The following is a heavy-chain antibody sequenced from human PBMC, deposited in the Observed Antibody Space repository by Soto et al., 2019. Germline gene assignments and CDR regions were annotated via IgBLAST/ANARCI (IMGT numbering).Heavy chain of an antibody. V-gene: IGHV3-30-3*01. Sequence: PGGSLRLSCAASGFTFSSYAMHWVRQAPGKGLEWVAVISYDGSNKYYADSVKGRFTISRDNSKNTLYLQMNSLRAEDTAVYYCARDRGSSGWYFLREPFGPRDYYYYGMDVWGQGTTVTVSS. CDR1: GFTFSSYA. J-gene: IGHJ6*02. CDR3: ARDRGSSGWYFLREPFGPRDYYYYGMDV. CDR2: ISYDGSNK. D-gene: IGHD6-19*01.